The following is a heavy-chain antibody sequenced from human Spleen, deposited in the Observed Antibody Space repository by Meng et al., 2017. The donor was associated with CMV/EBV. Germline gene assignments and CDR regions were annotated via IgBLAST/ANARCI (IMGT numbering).Heavy chain of an antibody. D-gene: IGHD2-2*01. CDR1: GFSVSNNY. Sequence: GESLKISCAASGFSVSNNYMSWVRQAPGKGLEWVSVIYTGGSTYYADSVKGRFTISRDNSKNTLYLQMNSLRAEDTAVYYCAKDQDIVVVPAAPPYYYYGMDVWGQGTTVTVSS. CDR2: IYTGGST. J-gene: IGHJ6*02. V-gene: IGHV3-53*01. CDR3: AKDQDIVVVPAAPPYYYYGMDV.